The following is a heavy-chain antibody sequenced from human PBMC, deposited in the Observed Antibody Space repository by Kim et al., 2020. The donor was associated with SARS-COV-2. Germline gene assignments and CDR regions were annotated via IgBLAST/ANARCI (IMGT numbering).Heavy chain of an antibody. J-gene: IGHJ6*02. Sequence: PVKGRFTISRDNSKNTVYLQMSSLRAEDMAVYYCTREPCSGGSCFGMDVWGQGTTVTVSS. CDR3: TREPCSGGSCFGMDV. V-gene: IGHV3-30*07. D-gene: IGHD2-15*01.